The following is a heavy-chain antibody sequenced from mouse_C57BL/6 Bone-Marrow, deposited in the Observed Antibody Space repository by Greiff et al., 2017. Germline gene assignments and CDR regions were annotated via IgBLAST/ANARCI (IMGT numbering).Heavy chain of an antibody. CDR3: SRQVTTVLATKYFDV. Sequence: EVPRVESGGGLVKPGGSLKLSCAASGFTFRSYTLSWVRQTPEKRLQWVAAISGGGGNTYYPDSVKGRFTIAIENDKNILYLQMSSLRSEDTALYYWSRQVTTVLATKYFDVWGTGTTVTVSS. J-gene: IGHJ1*03. CDR2: ISGGGGNT. CDR1: GFTFRSYT. V-gene: IGHV5-9*01. D-gene: IGHD1-1*01.